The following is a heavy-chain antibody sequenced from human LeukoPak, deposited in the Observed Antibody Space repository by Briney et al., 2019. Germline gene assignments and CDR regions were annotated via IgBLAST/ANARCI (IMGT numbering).Heavy chain of an antibody. J-gene: IGHJ3*02. V-gene: IGHV3-48*03. CDR2: ISSNAGTI. D-gene: IGHD6-13*01. CDR3: ARGTGYSSKAFDI. Sequence: GGSLRLSCAASGFTFSSYEMNWVRQAPGKGLEWVSHISSNAGTIYNADSVKGRFTISRDNAKNSLYLQMNSLRAEDTAVYYCARGTGYSSKAFDIWGQGTMVTVSS. CDR1: GFTFSSYE.